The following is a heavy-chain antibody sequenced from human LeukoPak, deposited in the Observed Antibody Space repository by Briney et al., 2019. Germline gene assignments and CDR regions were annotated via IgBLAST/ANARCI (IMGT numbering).Heavy chain of an antibody. Sequence: ASVKVSCKASGYTFTSYAMHWVRQAPGQRLEWMGWINAGNGNTKYSQKFQGRVTITRDTSASTAYMELSSLRSEDTAVYYCARELLLFGELAFDIWGQGTMVTVSS. J-gene: IGHJ3*02. D-gene: IGHD3-10*01. CDR3: ARELLLFGELAFDI. V-gene: IGHV1-3*01. CDR2: INAGNGNT. CDR1: GYTFTSYA.